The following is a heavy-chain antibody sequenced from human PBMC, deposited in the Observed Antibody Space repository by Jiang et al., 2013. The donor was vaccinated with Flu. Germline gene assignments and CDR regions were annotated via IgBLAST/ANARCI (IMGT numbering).Heavy chain of an antibody. CDR2: IYSSGST. J-gene: IGHJ5*02. D-gene: IGHD3-10*01. CDR3: ARRVDASGNYLHLNWFDP. V-gene: IGHV4-59*12. Sequence: GPGLVKPSETLSLTCTVSGGSISNYNWNWIRQSPGKGLEWIGYIYSSGSTYFNPSLMSRVTISLDTSKNQFSLKLTSVTAADAAVYYCARRVDASGNYLHLNWFDPWGQGILVTVSS. CDR1: GGSISNYN.